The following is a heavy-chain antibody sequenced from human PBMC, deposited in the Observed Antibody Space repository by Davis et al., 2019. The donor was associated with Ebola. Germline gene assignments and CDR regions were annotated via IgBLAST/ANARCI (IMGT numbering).Heavy chain of an antibody. CDR2: INGDGGRT. J-gene: IGHJ5*02. Sequence: GSLRLSCVASGFTFEDYTMHWVRRAPGKGLERVSFINGDGGRTDYADSVKGRFTISGDNSKKSLYLQMNSLTTEDTALYYCAKAKFGGSALIDHWGQGTLVTVSS. V-gene: IGHV3-43*02. D-gene: IGHD1-26*01. CDR3: AKAKFGGSALIDH. CDR1: GFTFEDYT.